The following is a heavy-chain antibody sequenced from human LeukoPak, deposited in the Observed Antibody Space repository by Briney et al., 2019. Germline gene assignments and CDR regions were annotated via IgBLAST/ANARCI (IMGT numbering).Heavy chain of an antibody. CDR1: GFSFSLYG. J-gene: IGHJ5*02. CDR2: ISFDGNDK. CDR3: ARLSDYGDDNNNCFDP. V-gene: IGHV3-30*03. D-gene: IGHD4-17*01. Sequence: GGSLRLSCAASGFSFSLYGMHWVRQAPGKGLEWVAVISFDGNDKFYADSVKGRFTISRDDSKNTLYLQMSSLRPEDTAVYYCARLSDYGDDNNNCFDPWGQGALVTVSS.